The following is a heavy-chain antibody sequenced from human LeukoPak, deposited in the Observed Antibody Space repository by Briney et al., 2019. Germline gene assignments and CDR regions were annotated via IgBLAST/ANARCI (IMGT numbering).Heavy chain of an antibody. CDR1: GFTFSRYE. CDR3: ARDETAVVVPAAMGYYGMDV. CDR2: ISSSGNTI. Sequence: GGSLRLSCAASGFTFSRYEMNWVRQAPGKGLEWVSYISSSGNTIYYADSVKGRFTISRDNANNSLYLQMNSLRAEDTAVYYCARDETAVVVPAAMGYYGMDVWGKGTTVTVSS. V-gene: IGHV3-48*03. J-gene: IGHJ6*04. D-gene: IGHD2-2*01.